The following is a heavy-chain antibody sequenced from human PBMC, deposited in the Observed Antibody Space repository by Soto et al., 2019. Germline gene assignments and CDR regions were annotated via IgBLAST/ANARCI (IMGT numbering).Heavy chain of an antibody. CDR1: GYTFTSYA. Sequence: QVQLVQSGAEVKKPGASVKVSCKASGYTFTSYAMHWVRQAPGQRLEWMGWINAGNGNTKYSQKFQGRDTITRDTSASTAYMELRSLRSEDTAVYYCARRSVYYYVDYWGQGTLVTVSS. J-gene: IGHJ4*02. CDR3: ARRSVYYYVDY. V-gene: IGHV1-3*01. CDR2: INAGNGNT. D-gene: IGHD3-22*01.